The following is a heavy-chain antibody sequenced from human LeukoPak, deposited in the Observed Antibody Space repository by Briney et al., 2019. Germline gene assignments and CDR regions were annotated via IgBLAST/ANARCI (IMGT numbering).Heavy chain of an antibody. CDR3: ARVRPDYWGPGWFDP. CDR1: GLTVSINY. CDR2: IYIGGST. D-gene: IGHD7-27*01. V-gene: IGHV3-66*01. Sequence: PGGSLRLAWAPSGLTVSINYVGWGRHPPGKGLGWVSVIYIGGSTYYADSVNGRFTTSRDKCKNTLYRQMTSMRVEDTDVYYCARVRPDYWGPGWFDPWGQGTLVTVSS. J-gene: IGHJ5*02.